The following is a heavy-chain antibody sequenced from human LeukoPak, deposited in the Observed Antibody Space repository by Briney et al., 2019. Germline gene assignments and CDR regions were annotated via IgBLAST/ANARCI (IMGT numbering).Heavy chain of an antibody. D-gene: IGHD3-3*01. CDR2: IKEDGSDK. J-gene: IGHJ4*02. CDR1: GFTFGSYW. Sequence: PGGSLRLSCAASGFTFGSYWMSWVRQAPGKRLEWVATIKEDGSDKYYVDSVKGRFTISRDNVKNSVYLQMNSLGAEDTAVYYCARERDGWSGVPFDYWGQGTLGTVSS. CDR3: ARERDGWSGVPFDY. V-gene: IGHV3-7*01.